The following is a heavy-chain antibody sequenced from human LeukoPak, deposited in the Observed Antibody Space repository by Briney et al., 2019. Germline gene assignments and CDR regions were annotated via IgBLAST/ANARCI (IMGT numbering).Heavy chain of an antibody. D-gene: IGHD3-10*01. CDR1: GGSISSSSYY. J-gene: IGHJ3*02. CDR3: ARGTLFHVWFGEFTEFSDAFDI. Sequence: PSETLSLTCTVSGGSISSSSYYWGWIRQPPGKGLEWIGSIYYSGSTYYNPSLKSRVTISVDTSKNQFSLKLSSVTAADTAVYYCARGTLFHVWFGEFTEFSDAFDIWGQGTMVTVSS. V-gene: IGHV4-39*07. CDR2: IYYSGST.